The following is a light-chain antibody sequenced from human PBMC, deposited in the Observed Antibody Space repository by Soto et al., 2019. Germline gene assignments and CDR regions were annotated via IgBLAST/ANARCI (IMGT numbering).Light chain of an antibody. CDR1: SFNIGSNP. CDR3: AAWDDSLNGLL. V-gene: IGLV1-44*01. CDR2: SDN. J-gene: IGLJ2*01. Sequence: QSVLTQPPSASGTPGQRVTISCSGSSFNIGSNPVNWYQQLPGMAPKLLIYSDNQQPSGVPDRLSGSKSGTSASLAISGLQSEDEADYYCAAWDDSLNGLLFGGGTKLTVL.